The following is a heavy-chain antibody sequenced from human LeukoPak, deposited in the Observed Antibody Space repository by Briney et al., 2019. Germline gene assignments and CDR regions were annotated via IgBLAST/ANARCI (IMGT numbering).Heavy chain of an antibody. CDR2: INHSGST. Sequence: SETLSLTCVVYGWSFSGYYWSWTRQPPGKGREWMGEINHSGSTNYNPSHKSRVTRSVNTSKNQFSLKLSSVTAADTAVYYCVRLRGVATTQPRSYYFDYWGQGTLVTVSS. J-gene: IGHJ4*02. CDR1: GWSFSGYY. D-gene: IGHD5-12*01. V-gene: IGHV4-34*01. CDR3: VRLRGVATTQPRSYYFDY.